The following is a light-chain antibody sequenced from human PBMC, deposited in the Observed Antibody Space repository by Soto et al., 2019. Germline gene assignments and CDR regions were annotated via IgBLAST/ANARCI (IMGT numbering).Light chain of an antibody. Sequence: IQLTQAPSFLSASAGDRVSLTCRASQAISSYLAWYKQKPGRAPKLLIYAASTLQSGVPSRFRGSGSGTEFTLTITSLKPEDFETYYCQQLNSFPITFGQGTRLEIK. CDR2: AAS. CDR1: QAISSY. J-gene: IGKJ5*01. V-gene: IGKV1-9*01. CDR3: QQLNSFPIT.